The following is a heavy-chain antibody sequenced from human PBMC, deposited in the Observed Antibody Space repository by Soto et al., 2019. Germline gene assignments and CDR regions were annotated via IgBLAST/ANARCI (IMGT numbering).Heavy chain of an antibody. CDR1: GFTFSSYA. V-gene: IGHV3-23*01. CDR2: ISGSGGST. Sequence: GGSLRLSCAASGFTFSSYAMSWVRQAPGKGLEWVSAISGSGGSTYYADSVKGRFTISRDNSKNTLYLQMNSLRAEGTAVYYCAKGVTVTKAVASYWGQGTLVTVSS. J-gene: IGHJ4*02. CDR3: AKGVTVTKAVASY. D-gene: IGHD6-19*01.